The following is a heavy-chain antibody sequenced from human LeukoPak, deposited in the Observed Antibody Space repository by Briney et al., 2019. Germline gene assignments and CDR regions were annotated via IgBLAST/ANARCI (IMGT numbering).Heavy chain of an antibody. J-gene: IGHJ4*02. D-gene: IGHD6-13*01. CDR2: IRSKANSYAT. V-gene: IGHV3-73*01. CDR1: GFTFSGSA. Sequence: GGSLKLSCAASGFTFSGSAMHWVRQASGKGLEWVGRIRSKANSYATAYAASVKGRFTISRDDSKNTAYLQMNSLKTEDTAVYYCTRHSSSWYGSDYWGQGTLVTVSS. CDR3: TRHSSSWYGSDY.